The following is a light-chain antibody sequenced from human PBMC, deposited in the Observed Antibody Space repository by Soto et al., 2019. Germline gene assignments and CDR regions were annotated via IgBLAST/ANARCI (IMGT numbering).Light chain of an antibody. V-gene: IGLV4-69*01. CDR3: QTWGTSFQV. CDR2: INNDGSH. J-gene: IGLJ2*01. Sequence: QSVLTQPPSASASLGASVKLTCTLSSGHSSYAIAWHQKQPEKGTQYVMGINNDGSHTKGDGIPDRFSNSSTGAARYLIISSLQSEDEADYHCQTWGTSFQVFGGGTKLTVL. CDR1: SGHSSYA.